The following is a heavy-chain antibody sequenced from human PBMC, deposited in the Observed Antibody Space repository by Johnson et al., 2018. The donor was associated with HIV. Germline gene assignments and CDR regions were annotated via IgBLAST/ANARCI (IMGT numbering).Heavy chain of an antibody. J-gene: IGHJ3*02. CDR2: IKQDGSEK. Sequence: VQLVESGGGFVQPGGSLSLSCAASGFTFSSYWMSWVRQAPGKGLEWVANIKQDGSEKYYVDSVKGRFTIARDNAKNSLYLQMNSLRAEDTAGYYCARDSASGQQLVNSDAFDIWGQGTMVTVSS. CDR1: GFTFSSYW. CDR3: ARDSASGQQLVNSDAFDI. V-gene: IGHV3-7*01. D-gene: IGHD6-13*01.